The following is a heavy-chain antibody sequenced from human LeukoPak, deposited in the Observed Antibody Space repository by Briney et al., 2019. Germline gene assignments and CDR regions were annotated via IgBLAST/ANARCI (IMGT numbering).Heavy chain of an antibody. J-gene: IGHJ5*02. Sequence: GASVKVSCKASGGTFSSYAISWVRQAPGQGLEWMGRIIPILGIANYAQKFQGRVTITADKSTSTAYMELSSLRSEDTAVYYCAREYYYDLNWFDPWGQGTLVTVSS. V-gene: IGHV1-69*04. CDR3: AREYYYDLNWFDP. D-gene: IGHD3-22*01. CDR2: IIPILGIA. CDR1: GGTFSSYA.